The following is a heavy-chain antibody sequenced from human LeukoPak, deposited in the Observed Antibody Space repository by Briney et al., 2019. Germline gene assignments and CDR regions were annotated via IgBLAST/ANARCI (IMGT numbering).Heavy chain of an antibody. D-gene: IGHD2-15*01. CDR3: ASWTDCSGGSCYSFDY. V-gene: IGHV4-39*07. CDR2: INHSGST. CDR1: GGSVSSGSYY. J-gene: IGHJ4*02. Sequence: SETLSLTCTVSGGSVSSGSYYWSWNRQPPGKGLEWIGEINHSGSTNYNPSLKSRVTISVDTSKNQFSLKLSSVTAADTAVYYCASWTDCSGGSCYSFDYWGQGTLVTVSS.